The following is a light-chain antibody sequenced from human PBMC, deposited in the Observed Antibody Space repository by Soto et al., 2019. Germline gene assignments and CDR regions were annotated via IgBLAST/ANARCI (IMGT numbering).Light chain of an antibody. Sequence: DIQMTQSPSTLSASVGDRVSITCRASQSLGSWLAWYQQKPGKAPKVLIYKASSLEGGVPSRFSGSESGTEFTLTISSLQPDDSATHYCQQYSSYPWTFGQGTKVEIK. J-gene: IGKJ1*01. CDR2: KAS. V-gene: IGKV1-5*03. CDR3: QQYSSYPWT. CDR1: QSLGSW.